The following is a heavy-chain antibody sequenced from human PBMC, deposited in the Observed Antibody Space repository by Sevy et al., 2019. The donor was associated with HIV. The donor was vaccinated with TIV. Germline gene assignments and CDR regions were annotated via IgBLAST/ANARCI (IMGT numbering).Heavy chain of an antibody. D-gene: IGHD6-13*01. CDR2: IYYSGSI. Sequence: SETLSLTCTVSGGSISSYYWSWIRQPPGKGLEWIGYIYYSGSINYSPSLKSRVTISVDTSKNQFSLKLSSVTAADTAVYYCGRGGGSWYGGYYYYYYMDVWGKGTTVTVSS. CDR3: GRGGGSWYGGYYYYYYMDV. V-gene: IGHV4-59*01. CDR1: GGSISSYY. J-gene: IGHJ6*03.